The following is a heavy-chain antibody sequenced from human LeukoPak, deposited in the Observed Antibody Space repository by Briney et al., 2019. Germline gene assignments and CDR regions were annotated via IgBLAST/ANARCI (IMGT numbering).Heavy chain of an antibody. D-gene: IGHD3-16*02. J-gene: IGHJ4*02. CDR3: ARATFGGVIVY. Sequence: ASVTVSCKASGYTFTSYDINWVRQAAGQGLEWMGWMNPNSGNTGYAQKFQGRATMTRNTSISTAYMELSSLRSEDTAVYYCARATFGGVIVYWGQGTLVTVSS. CDR2: MNPNSGNT. CDR1: GYTFTSYD. V-gene: IGHV1-8*01.